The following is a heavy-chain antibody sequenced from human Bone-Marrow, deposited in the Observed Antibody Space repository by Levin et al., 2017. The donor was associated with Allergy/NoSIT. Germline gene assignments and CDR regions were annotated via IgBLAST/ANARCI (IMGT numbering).Heavy chain of an antibody. CDR2: INEDGSEI. J-gene: IGHJ4*02. CDR3: ARGPQLGSWKWGDLDY. V-gene: IGHV3-7*01. Sequence: GESLKISCSASGFTFSSYWMSWVRQAPGKGLEWVANINEDGSEIYYVNSVKGRFTISRDNAKNSLYLHLNSLTAEDTAVYYCARGPQLGSWKWGDLDYWGQGTLATVIS. D-gene: IGHD6-13*01. CDR1: GFTFSSYW.